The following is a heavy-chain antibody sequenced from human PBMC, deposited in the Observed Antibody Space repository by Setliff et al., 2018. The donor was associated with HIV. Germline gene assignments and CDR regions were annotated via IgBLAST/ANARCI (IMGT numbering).Heavy chain of an antibody. V-gene: IGHV4-59*01. J-gene: IGHJ6*03. CDR1: GGSINNYF. D-gene: IGHD5-12*01. Sequence: SETLSLTCTVSGGSINNYFWSWIRQPPGKGLEWLGCLYYTGRANYNPSLKSRLTVSVDTSKNQFSLKLSSVTAADTAVYYCARDGYNYKKGTSYMDVWGKGTTVTVSS. CDR2: LYYTGRA. CDR3: ARDGYNYKKGTSYMDV.